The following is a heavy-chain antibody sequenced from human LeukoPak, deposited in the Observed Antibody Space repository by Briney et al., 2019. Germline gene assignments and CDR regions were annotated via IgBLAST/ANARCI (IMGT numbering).Heavy chain of an antibody. V-gene: IGHV1-2*02. J-gene: IGHJ3*02. CDR2: INPNSGGT. CDR1: GYTFTGYY. D-gene: IGHD5/OR15-5a*01. Sequence: ASVKVSCKASGYTFTGYYMHWGRQAPGQGLEWRGWINPNSGGTNYAQKFQGRVTMTRDTSISTAYMELSRMRSDDTAVYYCARGIYPKDAFDIWGQGTMVTVSS. CDR3: ARGIYPKDAFDI.